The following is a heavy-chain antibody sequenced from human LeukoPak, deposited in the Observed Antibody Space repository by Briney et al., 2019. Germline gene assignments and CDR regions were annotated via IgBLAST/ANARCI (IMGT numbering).Heavy chain of an antibody. J-gene: IGHJ5*02. CDR2: ISDDGTTT. Sequence: GGSLRLSCAASGFTFNLYWIHWVRQPPGKGLEWLSRISDDGTTTNYADSVKGRFTISRDNAKNTLYLQMHSLRVDDTAVYYCVRDSRYHSGWGSYQPYWFDPWGQGTLVTVSS. D-gene: IGHD3-10*01. V-gene: IGHV3-74*01. CDR1: GFTFNLYW. CDR3: VRDSRYHSGWGSYQPYWFDP.